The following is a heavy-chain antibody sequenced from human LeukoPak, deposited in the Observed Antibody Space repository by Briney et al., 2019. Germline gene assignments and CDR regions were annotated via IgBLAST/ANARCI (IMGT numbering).Heavy chain of an antibody. V-gene: IGHV1-69*04. Sequence: ASVKVSCKASGGTFSSYAISWVRQAPGQGLEWMGRIIPILGIANYAQKLQGRVTITADKSTSTAYMELSSLRSEDTAVYYCARDRIAAAGEGDYWGQGTLVTVSS. J-gene: IGHJ4*02. CDR2: IIPILGIA. CDR3: ARDRIAAAGEGDY. CDR1: GGTFSSYA. D-gene: IGHD6-13*01.